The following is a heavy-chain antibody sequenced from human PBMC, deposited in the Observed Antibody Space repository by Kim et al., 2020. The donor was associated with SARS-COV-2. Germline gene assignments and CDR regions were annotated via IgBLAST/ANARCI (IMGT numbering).Heavy chain of an antibody. CDR1: GFTFSSYS. Sequence: GGSLRLSCAASGFTFSSYSMNWVRQAPGKGLEWVSSISSSSSYIYYADSVKGRFTISRDNAKNSLYLQMNSLRAEDTAVYYCARVPTYYYGSGSLHFDYWGQGTLVTVSS. J-gene: IGHJ4*02. D-gene: IGHD3-10*01. CDR3: ARVPTYYYGSGSLHFDY. CDR2: ISSSSSYI. V-gene: IGHV3-21*01.